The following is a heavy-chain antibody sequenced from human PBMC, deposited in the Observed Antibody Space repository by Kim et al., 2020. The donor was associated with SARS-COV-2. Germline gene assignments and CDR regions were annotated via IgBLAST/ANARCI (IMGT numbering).Heavy chain of an antibody. V-gene: IGHV3-23*01. CDR1: GFTFSSYA. CDR2: ISGSGDRT. J-gene: IGHJ4*02. Sequence: GGSLRLSCAASGFTFSSYAMSWVRQAPGKGLEWVSAISGSGDRTYYADSVKGRFTISRDNSKHTLYLQINSLRAEDTAVYYCAKDKDYESHYFDYWGQGTLVTVSS. CDR3: AKDKDYESHYFDY. D-gene: IGHD3-22*01.